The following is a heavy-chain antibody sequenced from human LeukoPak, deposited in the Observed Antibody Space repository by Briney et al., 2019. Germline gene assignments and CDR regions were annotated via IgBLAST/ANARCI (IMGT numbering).Heavy chain of an antibody. CDR3: ASSPYDFWSGYYTSY. V-gene: IGHV3-74*01. D-gene: IGHD3-3*01. CDR2: IKGDGIST. Sequence: SGGSLRLSCAASVFDFSSNGMQWVRHARGQGRVWVSRIKGDGISTNYADSVKGRFTISRDIAKNTLYLQMSSLRAEDTAVYSCASSPYDFWSGYYTSYWGQGTLVTVSS. CDR1: VFDFSSNG. J-gene: IGHJ4*02.